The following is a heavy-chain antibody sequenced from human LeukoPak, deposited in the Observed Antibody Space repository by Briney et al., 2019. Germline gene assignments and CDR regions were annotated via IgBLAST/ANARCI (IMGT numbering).Heavy chain of an antibody. CDR3: AKVDYGSGSYSHYYYMDV. CDR2: ISSSGSTI. V-gene: IGHV3-48*03. D-gene: IGHD3-10*01. Sequence: GGSLRLSCAASGFTFSSYEMNWVRQAPGKGLEWVSYISSSGSTIYYADSVKGRFTISRDNAKNSLYLQMNSLRAEDTAVHYCAKVDYGSGSYSHYYYMDVWGKGTTVTISS. J-gene: IGHJ6*03. CDR1: GFTFSSYE.